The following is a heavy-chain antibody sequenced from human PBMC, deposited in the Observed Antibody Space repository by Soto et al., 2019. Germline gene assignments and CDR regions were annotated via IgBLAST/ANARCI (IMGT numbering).Heavy chain of an antibody. CDR2: INHSGST. V-gene: IGHV4-34*01. J-gene: IGHJ6*03. D-gene: IGHD2-8*02. CDR3: ARLVRRNSSQYYYYYYYMAV. Sequence: SETLSLTCAVYGGSFSGYYWSWIRQPPGKGLEWIGEINHSGSTNYNPSLKSRVTISVDTSKNQFSLKLSSVTAADTAVYYCARLVRRNSSQYYYYYYYMAVWGKGTTVTVSS. CDR1: GGSFSGYY.